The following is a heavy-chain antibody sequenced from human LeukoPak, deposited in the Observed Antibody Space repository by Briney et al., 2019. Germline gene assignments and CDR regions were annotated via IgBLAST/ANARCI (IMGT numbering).Heavy chain of an antibody. CDR2: MNPNSGNT. Sequence: GASVKVSCKGSGYTFTSYDINWVRQATGQGLEWMGWMNPNSGNTGYAQKFQGRVTMTRNTSISTAYMELSSLRSEDTAVYYCAKGITMIRGVIRGWFDPWGQGTLVTGSS. V-gene: IGHV1-8*01. CDR1: GYTFTSYD. D-gene: IGHD3-10*01. J-gene: IGHJ5*02. CDR3: AKGITMIRGVIRGWFDP.